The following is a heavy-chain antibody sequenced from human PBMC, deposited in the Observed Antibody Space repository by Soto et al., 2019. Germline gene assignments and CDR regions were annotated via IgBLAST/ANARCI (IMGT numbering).Heavy chain of an antibody. CDR2: ISPNSGGT. CDR3: ASGVAVADPVASDPFNI. V-gene: IGHV1-2*02. Sequence: ASVKVSCTASGCTFSGYYMHWVRQAPGRGLEWMGWISPNSGGTNYPQKFQGRVTMTRDTSISTAYLELSRLTSDGTAVYYCASGVAVADPVASDPFNIWAQGTMVTVS. J-gene: IGHJ3*02. D-gene: IGHD6-19*01. CDR1: GCTFSGYY.